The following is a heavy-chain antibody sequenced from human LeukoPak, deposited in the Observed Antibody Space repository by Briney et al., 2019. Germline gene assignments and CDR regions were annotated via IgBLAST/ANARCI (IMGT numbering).Heavy chain of an antibody. Sequence: ASVKVSCKASGYSFTSYGISWVRQAPGQGLEWMGWISAYDGDTNYAQKLQGRVTLTTDTSTSTAYMELRSLRSDDTAVYYCARGYYYDSSGSPDDTFDVWGQGTMLTVSS. CDR3: ARGYYYDSSGSPDDTFDV. CDR1: GYSFTSYG. CDR2: ISAYDGDT. D-gene: IGHD3-22*01. J-gene: IGHJ3*01. V-gene: IGHV1-18*01.